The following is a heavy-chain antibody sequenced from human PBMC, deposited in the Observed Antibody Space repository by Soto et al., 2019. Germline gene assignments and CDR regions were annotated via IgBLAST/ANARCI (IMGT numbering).Heavy chain of an antibody. CDR2: IRGNGGST. Sequence: GSLRLSCADSAFTFRSSAMSWLRHPQAQGLEWVSAIRGNGGSTYYADSVKGRFTISRGTSKNTLYLQMNSLRAEDTAVYYCAKKDRYDFWRGYPDYWGHGTLLTVHS. V-gene: IGHV3-23*01. CDR1: AFTFRSSA. J-gene: IGHJ4*01. CDR3: AKKDRYDFWRGYPDY. D-gene: IGHD3-3*01.